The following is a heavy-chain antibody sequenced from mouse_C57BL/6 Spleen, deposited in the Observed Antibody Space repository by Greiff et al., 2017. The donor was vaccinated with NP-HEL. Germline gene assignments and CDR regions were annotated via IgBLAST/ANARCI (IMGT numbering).Heavy chain of an antibody. V-gene: IGHV1-82*01. Sequence: QVQLQQSGPELVKPGASVKISCKASGYAFSSSWMNWVKQRPGKGLEWIGRIYPGDGDTNYNGKFKGKAILPADNTSSTAYMQLSSLTSEDSAVYFCARDYYGSSYGDYWGQGTTLTVSS. CDR1: GYAFSSSW. CDR3: ARDYYGSSYGDY. J-gene: IGHJ2*01. CDR2: IYPGDGDT. D-gene: IGHD1-1*01.